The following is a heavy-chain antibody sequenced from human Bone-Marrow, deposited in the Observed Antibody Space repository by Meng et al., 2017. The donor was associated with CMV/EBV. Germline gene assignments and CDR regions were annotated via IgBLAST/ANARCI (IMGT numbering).Heavy chain of an antibody. J-gene: IGHJ5*02. V-gene: IGHV2-5*02. CDR3: ARGGFSYGLLWFDP. Sequence: QFPLKDSGPPLVKPTQPPPLTFTFSGFSLNTTGVGVGWIRQSPGKALEWLALISWEDVKEYSPSLNTRLTITKDTSKNQVLLTMTNMDPVDTATYYCARGGFSYGLLWFDPWGQGALVTVSS. D-gene: IGHD5-18*01. CDR1: GFSLNTTGVG. CDR2: ISWEDVK.